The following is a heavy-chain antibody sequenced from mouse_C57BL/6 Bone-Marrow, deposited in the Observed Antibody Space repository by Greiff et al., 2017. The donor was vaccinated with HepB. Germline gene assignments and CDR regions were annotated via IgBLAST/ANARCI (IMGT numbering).Heavy chain of an antibody. J-gene: IGHJ3*01. V-gene: IGHV5-6*02. D-gene: IGHD2-1*01. Sequence: EVKLMESGGDLVKPGGSLKLSCAASGFTFSSYGMSWVRQTPDKRLEWVATISSGGSYTYYPDSVKGRFTISRDNAKNTLYLQMSSLKSEDTAMYYCARRYYGNYGFAYWGQGTLVTVSA. CDR2: ISSGGSYT. CDR3: ARRYYGNYGFAY. CDR1: GFTFSSYG.